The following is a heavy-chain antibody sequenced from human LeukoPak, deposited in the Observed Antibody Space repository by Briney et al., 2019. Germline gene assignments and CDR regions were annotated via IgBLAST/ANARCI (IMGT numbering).Heavy chain of an antibody. CDR3: STGPIAGRYTLIFHY. J-gene: IGHJ4*02. D-gene: IGHD3-10*01. CDR2: IYYSGST. Sequence: PSETLSLTCTVSGGSISSSSHYWGWILQPPGKGLEWIGSIYYSGSTYYNPSLKSRVTISVDTSKNHFSLNLISVTAADTAGYYCSTGPIAGRYTLIFHYWGQGTLVTVSS. V-gene: IGHV4-39*02. CDR1: GGSISSSSHY.